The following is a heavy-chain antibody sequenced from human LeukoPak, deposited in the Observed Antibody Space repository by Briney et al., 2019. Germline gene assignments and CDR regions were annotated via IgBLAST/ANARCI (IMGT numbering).Heavy chain of an antibody. D-gene: IGHD6-13*01. V-gene: IGHV3-21*01. CDR3: ARAVAAAGRSWWFDP. Sequence: GGSLRLSCAAPGFTFSSYSMNWVRQAPGKGLEWVSSISSSSSYIYYADSVKGRFTISRDNAKNSLYLQMNSLRAEDTAVYYCARAVAAAGRSWWFDPWGQGTLVTVSS. CDR2: ISSSSSYI. CDR1: GFTFSSYS. J-gene: IGHJ5*02.